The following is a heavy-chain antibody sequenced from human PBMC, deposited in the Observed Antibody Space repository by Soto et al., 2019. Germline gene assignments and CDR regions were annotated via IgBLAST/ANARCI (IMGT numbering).Heavy chain of an antibody. D-gene: IGHD3-3*01. CDR3: ASGYDFPHY. CDR2: IWYDGSNK. V-gene: IGHV3-33*01. CDR1: GFTFSSYS. Sequence: GGSLRLSCAASGFTFSSYSMHWVRQAPGKGLEWVAVIWYDGSNKYYADSVKGRFTISRDNSKNTLYLQMNSLRAEDTAVYYCASGYDFPHYWGQGTLVTVSS. J-gene: IGHJ4*02.